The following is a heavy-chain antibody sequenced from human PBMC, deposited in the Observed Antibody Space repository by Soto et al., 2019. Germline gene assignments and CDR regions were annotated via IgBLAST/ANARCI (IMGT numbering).Heavy chain of an antibody. Sequence: QVQLVQSGAEVKKPGASVKVSCKASGYTFPSYDINWVRQATGQGLEWMGWMNPNSGNTGYAQKFQGRVTMTRDTSXTKDYMELSSMRSEDTAVYYCERGGFGDYYYYGMDVWGKGTTVTVSS. CDR1: GYTFPSYD. CDR3: ERGGFGDYYYYGMDV. D-gene: IGHD3-10*01. CDR2: MNPNSGNT. J-gene: IGHJ6*04. V-gene: IGHV1-8*01.